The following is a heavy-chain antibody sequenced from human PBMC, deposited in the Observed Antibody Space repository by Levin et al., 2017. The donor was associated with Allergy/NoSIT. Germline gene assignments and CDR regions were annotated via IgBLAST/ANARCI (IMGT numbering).Heavy chain of an antibody. CDR3: ARAGILTGYPYGWYFDL. Sequence: GSLRLSCTVSGGSISSYYWSWIRQPPGKGLEWIGYIYYSGSTNYNPSLKSRVTISVDTSKNQFSLKLSSVTAADTAVYYCARAGILTGYPYGWYFDLWGRGTLVTVSS. CDR1: GGSISSYY. D-gene: IGHD3-9*01. CDR2: IYYSGST. V-gene: IGHV4-59*01. J-gene: IGHJ2*01.